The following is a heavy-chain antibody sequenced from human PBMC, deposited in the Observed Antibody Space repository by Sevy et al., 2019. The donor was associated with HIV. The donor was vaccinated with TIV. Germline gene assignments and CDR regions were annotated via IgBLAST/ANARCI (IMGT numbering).Heavy chain of an antibody. J-gene: IGHJ4*02. D-gene: IGHD3-22*01. CDR1: GFTFSSYA. V-gene: IGHV3-23*01. Sequence: GGSLRLSCAASGFTFSSYAMSWVRQAPGKGLEWVSAISGSGGSTYYADSVKGRFTISRDNSKNTLYLQMNSLGAEDTAVYYCAKDRYYYDSSGIPTYDYWGQGTLVTVSS. CDR3: AKDRYYYDSSGIPTYDY. CDR2: ISGSGGST.